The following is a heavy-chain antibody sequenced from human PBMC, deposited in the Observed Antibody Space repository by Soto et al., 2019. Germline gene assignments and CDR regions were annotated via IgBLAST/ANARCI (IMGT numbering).Heavy chain of an antibody. V-gene: IGHV3-66*01. Sequence: EVQLVESGGGLVQPGGSLRLSCAASGLTVSSNYMSWARQTPGKGLEWVSVIYSNGNTYYADSVKGRFTISRDNSKNTVYLKMNSVRAEDTAVYYCAREQPPALYFRMDVWGQGTTVIVSS. CDR3: AREQPPALYFRMDV. CDR1: GLTVSSNY. J-gene: IGHJ6*02. D-gene: IGHD2-15*01. CDR2: IYSNGNT.